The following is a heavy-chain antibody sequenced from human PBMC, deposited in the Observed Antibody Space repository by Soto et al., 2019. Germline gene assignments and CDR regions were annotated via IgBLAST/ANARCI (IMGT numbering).Heavy chain of an antibody. CDR2: IDPKSGDT. J-gene: IGHJ5*02. Sequence: QVQLVQSGAEVKKPGASVKVSCKASGYTFTDNQIHWLRRAPGQRLEWMGRIDPKSGDTNFVPTYQGRVTMTRDTSTNTVYMELTRLPSGDTAIYFCARRHLRDYIRWNFDPWGQGTLVTVSS. V-gene: IGHV1-2*02. CDR1: GYTFTDNQ. D-gene: IGHD3-16*01. CDR3: ARRHLRDYIRWNFDP.